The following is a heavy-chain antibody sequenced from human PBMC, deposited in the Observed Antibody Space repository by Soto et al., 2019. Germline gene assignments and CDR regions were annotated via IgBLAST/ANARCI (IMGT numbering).Heavy chain of an antibody. CDR1: GFTFDDYA. D-gene: IGHD2-15*01. Sequence: EVQLVESGGGLVQPGRSLRLSCAASGFTFDDYAMHWVRQAPGKGLEWVSGISWNSGSIGYADSVKGRFTISRDNAKNSLYLQMTSLRAEDTALYYCAKDISRGVVVVAATVPFDYWGQGNLVTVSS. CDR2: ISWNSGSI. J-gene: IGHJ4*02. CDR3: AKDISRGVVVVAATVPFDY. V-gene: IGHV3-9*01.